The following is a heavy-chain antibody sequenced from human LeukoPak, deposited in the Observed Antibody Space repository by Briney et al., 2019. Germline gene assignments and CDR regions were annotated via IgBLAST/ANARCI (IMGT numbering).Heavy chain of an antibody. Sequence: SETLSLTCAVSGYSISSGYYWGWIRQPPGKGLEWIGSIYHSGSTYYNPSLKSRVTISVDTSKNEFSLKLSSVTAADTAVYYCARPGTLGTIDYWGQGTLVTVSS. CDR1: GYSISSGYY. V-gene: IGHV4-38-2*01. CDR3: ARPGTLGTIDY. J-gene: IGHJ4*02. CDR2: IYHSGST. D-gene: IGHD1-14*01.